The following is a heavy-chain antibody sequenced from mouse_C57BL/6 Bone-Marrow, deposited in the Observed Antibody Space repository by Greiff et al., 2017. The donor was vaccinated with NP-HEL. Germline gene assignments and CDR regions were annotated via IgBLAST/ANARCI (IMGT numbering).Heavy chain of an antibody. CDR1: GFTFSSYA. CDR3: ARHDGSSYWYFDV. V-gene: IGHV5-4*03. D-gene: IGHD1-1*01. Sequence: EVKLVESGGGLVKPGGSLKLSCAASGFTFSSYAMSWVRQTPEKRLEWVATISDGGSYTYYPDNVKGRFTISRDNAKNNLYLQMSHLKSEDTAMYYCARHDGSSYWYFDVWGTGTTVTVSS. CDR2: ISDGGSYT. J-gene: IGHJ1*03.